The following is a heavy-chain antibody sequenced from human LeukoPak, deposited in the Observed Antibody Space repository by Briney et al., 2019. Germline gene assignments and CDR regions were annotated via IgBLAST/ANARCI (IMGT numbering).Heavy chain of an antibody. Sequence: PGGPLRLSSAASRFIFSTYWMSWVRQAPGKGLEWVANIKQDGSESYYVHSVKGRFTISRDNAKNSLYLQMNSLRAEDAAVYYCARDALRTYGGNDYWGRGTLVTVST. V-gene: IGHV3-7*05. D-gene: IGHD4-23*01. CDR1: RFIFSTYW. J-gene: IGHJ4*02. CDR3: ARDALRTYGGNDY. CDR2: IKQDGSES.